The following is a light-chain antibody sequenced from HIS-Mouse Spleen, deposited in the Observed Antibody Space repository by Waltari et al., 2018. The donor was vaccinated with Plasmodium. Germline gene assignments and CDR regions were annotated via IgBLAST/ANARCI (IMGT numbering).Light chain of an antibody. CDR2: EVS. J-gene: IGLJ1*01. CDR3: SSYTSSSTLYV. CDR1: SRAGGGYNY. Sequence: QSALPQPASVSGSPCQSITIPFTGTSRAGGGYNYLPWYKQPPGKAPKLMIYEVSNRPSGVSNRFSGSKSGNTASLTISGLQAEDEADYYCSSYTSSSTLYVFGTGTKVTVL. V-gene: IGLV2-14*01.